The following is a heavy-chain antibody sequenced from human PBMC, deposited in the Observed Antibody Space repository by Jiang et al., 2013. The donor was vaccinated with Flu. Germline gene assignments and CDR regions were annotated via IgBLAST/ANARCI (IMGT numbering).Heavy chain of an antibody. CDR1: GFTLSDCG. CDR2: IWYDGTTT. D-gene: IGHD3-10*01. V-gene: IGHV3-33*08. CDR3: ARDIGDGRSPRNDALNN. Sequence: RLSCEVSGFTLSDCGMHWVRQAPGKGLEWVTVIWYDGTTTYYADSVKGRFTISRDYSKNMVYLQMDSLRAEDTAVYYCARDIGDGRSPRNDALNNWGQGTGVTVSS. J-gene: IGHJ3*02.